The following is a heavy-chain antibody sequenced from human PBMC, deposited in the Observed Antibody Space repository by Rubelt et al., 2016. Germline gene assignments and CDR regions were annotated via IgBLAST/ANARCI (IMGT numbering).Heavy chain of an antibody. J-gene: IGHJ3*01. Sequence: EVQLVQSGAEVKKPGESLKISCKGSGYSFTTYRIGWVRQMPGKGLECMGIIYPGDSDTRYSPPLQGQVAISPAASDSTANLQWDSLKASDATNYDCARPRCGPQRAACGVWGQGTIVTVTS. D-gene: IGHD2-21*01. V-gene: IGHV5-51*01. CDR1: GYSFTTYR. CDR2: IYPGDSDT. CDR3: ARPRCGPQRAACGV.